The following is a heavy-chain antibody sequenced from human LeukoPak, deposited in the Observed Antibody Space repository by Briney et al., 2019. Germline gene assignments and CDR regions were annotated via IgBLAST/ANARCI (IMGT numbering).Heavy chain of an antibody. V-gene: IGHV3-9*01. Sequence: GRSLRLSCAASGFTFDDYAMHWVRQAPGKGLEWVSGINWNSGSIGYADSVKGRFTISRDNAKNSLYLQMNSLRAEDTALYYCAKDTGAGTFDYYYGMDVWGQGTTVTVSS. CDR2: INWNSGSI. CDR1: GFTFDDYA. D-gene: IGHD6-19*01. CDR3: AKDTGAGTFDYYYGMDV. J-gene: IGHJ6*02.